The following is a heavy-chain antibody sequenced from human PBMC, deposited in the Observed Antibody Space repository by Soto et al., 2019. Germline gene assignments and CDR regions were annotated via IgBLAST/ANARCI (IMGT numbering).Heavy chain of an antibody. CDR3: ARAVFGCSGGTCYSHYGMDV. CDR2: IWFDGSNK. CDR1: GFTFSAYG. D-gene: IGHD2-15*01. J-gene: IGHJ6*02. Sequence: QVQLVESGGGVVQPGRSLRLSCAASGFTFSAYGMHWVRQAPGKGLHWVANIWFDGSNKYYADSVKGRFTISRDNSKNPVSLQMNSLRAEDTAIYYCARAVFGCSGGTCYSHYGMDVWGQGNTVTVSS. V-gene: IGHV3-33*01.